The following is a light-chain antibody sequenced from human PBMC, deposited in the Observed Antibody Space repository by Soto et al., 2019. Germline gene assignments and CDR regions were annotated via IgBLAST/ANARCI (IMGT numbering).Light chain of an antibody. CDR3: QQYDSFPWT. CDR2: KAS. V-gene: IGKV1-5*03. Sequence: DIQMTQSPSTPSPSVGXRFSISCRASQSISSWFAWYQQKPGKAPKLLIYKASSLESGVPSTFSGSGSGTEFTLTISSLQPDDFATYYCQQYDSFPWTFGQGTKVDIK. J-gene: IGKJ1*01. CDR1: QSISSW.